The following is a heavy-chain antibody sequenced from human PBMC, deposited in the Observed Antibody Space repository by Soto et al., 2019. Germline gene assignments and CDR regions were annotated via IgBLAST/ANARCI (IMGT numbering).Heavy chain of an antibody. CDR2: ISVDDGDT. CDR3: ARDQVAKWAPGSAMVNYYYGMDA. D-gene: IGHD5-18*01. CDR1: GYTFTSYG. J-gene: IGHJ6*02. Sequence: ASVKVSCKASGYTFTSYGISWVRHAPGQGLEWMGWISVDDGDTNYAQNFQGRVTMSTDTSTSTAYMEMRSLRSDDTAVYYCARDQVAKWAPGSAMVNYYYGMDAWGQGTTVTVSS. V-gene: IGHV1-18*04.